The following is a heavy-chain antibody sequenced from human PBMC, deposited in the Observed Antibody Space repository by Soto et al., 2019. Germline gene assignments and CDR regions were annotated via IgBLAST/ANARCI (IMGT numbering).Heavy chain of an antibody. V-gene: IGHV1-18*04. Sequence: GASVKVSCKASGYTLTIYGISWLRQAPGQGLEWMGWISAYNGNTNYAQKLQCRVTMTTDTSTSTAYMELRSLRSDDTAVYYCTRCPYYYDSSGRYPGWFDPWGQGTLVTVTS. J-gene: IGHJ5*02. CDR1: GYTLTIYG. CDR3: TRCPYYYDSSGRYPGWFDP. CDR2: ISAYNGNT. D-gene: IGHD3-22*01.